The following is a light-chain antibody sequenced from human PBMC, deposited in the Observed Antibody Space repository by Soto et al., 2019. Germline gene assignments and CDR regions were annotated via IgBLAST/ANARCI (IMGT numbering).Light chain of an antibody. V-gene: IGKV3-11*01. CDR1: QSVSGK. CDR2: DAS. CDR3: QQRSNWPPLT. Sequence: HSPATLSVSPGERATLSFRASQSVSGKLAWYQQKPGQAPRLLIYDASNRATGIPARFSGSGSGTDFTLTISSLEPEDFAVYYCQQRSNWPPLTFGGGTKVDIK. J-gene: IGKJ4*01.